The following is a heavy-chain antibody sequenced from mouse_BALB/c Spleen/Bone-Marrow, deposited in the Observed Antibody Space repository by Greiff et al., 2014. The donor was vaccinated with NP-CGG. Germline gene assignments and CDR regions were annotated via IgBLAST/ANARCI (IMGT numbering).Heavy chain of an antibody. J-gene: IGHJ3*01. CDR3: ATGTFAY. Sequence: EVQLQESGGGLVQPGGSPKLSCAASGFTFSSYTMSWVRQTPEKRLEWVAYISNGGGSTYYPDTVKGRFTISRDNAKNTLYLQMSSLKSEDTAMYYCATGTFAYWGQGTLVTVSA. D-gene: IGHD4-1*01. CDR2: ISNGGGST. V-gene: IGHV5-12-2*01. CDR1: GFTFSSYT.